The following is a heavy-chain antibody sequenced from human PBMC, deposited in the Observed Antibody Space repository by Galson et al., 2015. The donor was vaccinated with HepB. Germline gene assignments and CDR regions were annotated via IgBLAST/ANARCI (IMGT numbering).Heavy chain of an antibody. V-gene: IGHV3-23*01. CDR1: GFTFSSYA. CDR2: ISGSGGST. CDR3: ARDGSSYYDSSGYLFDY. J-gene: IGHJ4*02. Sequence: SLRLSCAASGFTFSSYAMSWVRQAPGKGLEWVSAISGSGGSTYYADSVKGRFTISRDNSKNTLYLQMNSLRAEDTAVYYCARDGSSYYDSSGYLFDYWGQGTLVTVSS. D-gene: IGHD3-22*01.